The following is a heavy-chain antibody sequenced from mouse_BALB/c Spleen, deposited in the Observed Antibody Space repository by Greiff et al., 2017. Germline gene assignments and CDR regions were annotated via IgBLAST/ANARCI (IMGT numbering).Heavy chain of an antibody. V-gene: IGHV5-17*02. Sequence: EVKVVESGGGLVQPGGSRKLSCAASGFTFSSFGMHWVRQALEKGLEWVAYISSGSSTIYYADTVKGRFTISRDNPKNTLFLQMTSLRSEDTAMYYCARTPDGYYDAMDYWGQGTSVTVSS. CDR3: ARTPDGYYDAMDY. D-gene: IGHD2-3*01. CDR2: ISSGSSTI. J-gene: IGHJ4*01. CDR1: GFTFSSFG.